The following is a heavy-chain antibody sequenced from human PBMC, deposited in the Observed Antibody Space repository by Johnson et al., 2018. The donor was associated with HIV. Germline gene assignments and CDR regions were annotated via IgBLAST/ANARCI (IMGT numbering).Heavy chain of an antibody. J-gene: IGHJ3*02. CDR3: AREGYSGSRVWPDAFDI. CDR2: IKQDGSEK. V-gene: IGHV3-7*05. D-gene: IGHD1-26*01. CDR1: GFTFSSYW. Sequence: VQLVESGGGLVQPGGSLRLSCAASGFTFSSYWMSWVRQAPGKGLEWVANIKQDGSEKYYVDSVKGRFTISRDNAKNSLYLQMNSLRAEDTAVYYCAREGYSGSRVWPDAFDIWGQGTMVTVSS.